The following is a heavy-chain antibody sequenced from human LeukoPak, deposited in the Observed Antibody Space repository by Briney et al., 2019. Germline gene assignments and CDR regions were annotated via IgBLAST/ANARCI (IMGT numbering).Heavy chain of an antibody. CDR3: ARDYGVGATGIDY. D-gene: IGHD1-26*01. Sequence: GASVKVSCKASGYTFTGYYMHWVRQAPGQGLEWMGWINPNSGGTNYAQKFQGRVTMTRDTSISTAYMELSRLRSDDTAVYYCARDYGVGATGIDYWGQGTLVTVSS. V-gene: IGHV1-2*02. J-gene: IGHJ4*02. CDR2: INPNSGGT. CDR1: GYTFTGYY.